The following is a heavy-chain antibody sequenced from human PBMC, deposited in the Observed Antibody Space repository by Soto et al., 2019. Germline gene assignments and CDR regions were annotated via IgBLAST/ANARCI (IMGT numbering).Heavy chain of an antibody. J-gene: IGHJ4*02. CDR2: INAGNGNT. Sequence: ASVKVSCKASGYTFTSYAMHWVRQAPGQRLEWKGWINAGNGNTKYSQKFQGRVTITRDTSASTAYMELSSLRSEDTAVYYCARSEDIVVVVARRYFDYWGQGTLVTVSS. CDR1: GYTFTSYA. CDR3: ARSEDIVVVVARRYFDY. D-gene: IGHD2-15*01. V-gene: IGHV1-3*01.